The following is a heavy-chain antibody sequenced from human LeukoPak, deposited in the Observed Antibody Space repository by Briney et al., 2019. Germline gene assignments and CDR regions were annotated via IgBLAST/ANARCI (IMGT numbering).Heavy chain of an antibody. J-gene: IGHJ4*02. CDR2: ISSSSSYI. D-gene: IGHD1-26*01. CDR3: ARDRYSGSYFDY. Sequence: GGSLRLSCAASGSTFSSYSMNWVRQAPGKGLEWVSSISSSSSYIYYADSVKGRFTISRDNAKNSLYLQMNSLRAEDTAVYYCARDRYSGSYFDYWGQGTLVTVSS. CDR1: GSTFSSYS. V-gene: IGHV3-21*01.